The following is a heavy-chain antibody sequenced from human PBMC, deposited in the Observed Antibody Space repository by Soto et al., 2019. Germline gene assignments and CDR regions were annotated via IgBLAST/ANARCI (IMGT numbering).Heavy chain of an antibody. J-gene: IGHJ6*02. D-gene: IGHD6-25*01. V-gene: IGHV3-21*01. CDR3: ARDGGDSSGWYYYYYGMDV. Sequence: EVQLVESGGGLVKPGGSLRLSCAASGFTFSSYSMNWVRQAPGKGLEWVSSISSSSSYIYYADSVKGRFTISRDNATNSLYLQMNSLRAEDTALYYCARDGGDSSGWYYYYYGMDVWGQGTTVTVYS. CDR1: GFTFSSYS. CDR2: ISSSSSYI.